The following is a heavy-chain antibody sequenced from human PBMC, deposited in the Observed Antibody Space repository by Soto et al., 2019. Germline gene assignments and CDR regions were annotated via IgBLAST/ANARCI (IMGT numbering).Heavy chain of an antibody. CDR2: IYYTGST. CDR1: GGAISGYY. CDR3: VRALGPRAGRCDN. J-gene: IGHJ4*02. V-gene: IGHV4-59*01. Sequence: PSETLSLTCTVSGGAISGYYWTWIRQPPGKGLEWIGYIYYTGSTNYNPSLNSRVTISEDTSKNQFSLKLSSVTAADTAVYYCVRALGPRAGRCDNWGKGTVGTVPS. D-gene: IGHD6-13*01.